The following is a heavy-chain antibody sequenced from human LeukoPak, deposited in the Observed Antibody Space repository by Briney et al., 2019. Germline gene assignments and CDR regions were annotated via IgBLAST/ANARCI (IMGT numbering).Heavy chain of an antibody. Sequence: SETLSLTCTVSGRSISSGSYYWSWIRQPAGKGLESIGRIYTSGSTNYNPSLKNRVTISVDTSKSQFSLKLSSVTAADTAVYYCARVMVGYYDSSGYYYFDYWGQGTLVTVSS. J-gene: IGHJ4*02. CDR2: IYTSGST. CDR3: ARVMVGYYDSSGYYYFDY. V-gene: IGHV4-61*02. CDR1: GRSISSGSYY. D-gene: IGHD3-22*01.